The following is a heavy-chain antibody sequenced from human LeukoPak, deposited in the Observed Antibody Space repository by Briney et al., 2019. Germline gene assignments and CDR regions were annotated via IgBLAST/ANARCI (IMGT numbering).Heavy chain of an antibody. CDR3: ARVRSGAATNAFDY. Sequence: SETLSLTCTVSGGSISGHYRSWIRQPPGRGLEWIGYIFYSGRTDYNPSLKSRVTMSVDTSKNQFSLQLRSVTAADTAVYYCARVRSGAATNAFDYCGQGTLVTVSS. V-gene: IGHV4-59*11. CDR2: IFYSGRT. D-gene: IGHD2-8*01. CDR1: GGSISGHY. J-gene: IGHJ4*02.